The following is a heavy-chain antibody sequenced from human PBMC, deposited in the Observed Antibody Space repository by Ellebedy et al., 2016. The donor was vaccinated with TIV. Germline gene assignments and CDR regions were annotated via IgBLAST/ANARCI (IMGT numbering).Heavy chain of an antibody. CDR1: GYTFTSYD. J-gene: IGHJ5*02. D-gene: IGHD3-10*01. V-gene: IGHV1-8*01. Sequence: AASVKVSCKASGYTFTSYDINWVRQATGQGLEWMGWMNPNSGNTGYAQKFQGRVTMTRNTSISTAYMELSSLRSEDTAVYYCARGAEWFGSLPYNWFDPWGQGTLVTVSS. CDR2: MNPNSGNT. CDR3: ARGAEWFGSLPYNWFDP.